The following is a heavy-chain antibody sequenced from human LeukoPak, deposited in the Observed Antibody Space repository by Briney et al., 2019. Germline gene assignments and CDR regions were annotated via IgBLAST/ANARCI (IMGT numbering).Heavy chain of an antibody. CDR1: GYTFTGYG. CDR2: ITPYNANT. D-gene: IGHD3-22*01. V-gene: IGHV1-18*01. J-gene: IGHJ4*02. Sequence: ASVKVSCKASGYTFTGYGITWVRQAPGQGLEWMGWITPYNANTDYALKFQDRVTMTTDTSTNTAYMELRSLRSDDTAMYYCARRGVYYYDSSGRANYHFDHWGQGTLVTVSS. CDR3: ARRGVYYYDSSGRANYHFDH.